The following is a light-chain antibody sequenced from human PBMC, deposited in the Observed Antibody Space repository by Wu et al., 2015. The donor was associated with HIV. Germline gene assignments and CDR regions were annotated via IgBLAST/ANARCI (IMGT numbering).Light chain of an antibody. V-gene: IGKV3-11*01. J-gene: IGKJ4*01. Sequence: EIVLTQSPATVSLSPGERATLSCRASQSVSSHLAWYQQKSGQAPRLLIYDASNRATGIPARFSGSGSGADFTLTISSLEPEDFAVYYCQQYNNWPPLTFGGGTKVEIK. CDR2: DAS. CDR3: QQYNNWPPLT. CDR1: QSVSSH.